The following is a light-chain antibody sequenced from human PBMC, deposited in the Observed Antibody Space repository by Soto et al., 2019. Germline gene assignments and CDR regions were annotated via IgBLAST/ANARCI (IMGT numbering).Light chain of an antibody. V-gene: IGKV1-33*01. Sequence: DIRMTQSPSSLSASVGDRLTITCQASQDISNYLNWYQQKPGKAPKLLIYDASILETGVPPRFSGSGSGTDFTFTISNLQPEDIATYYCQQYDDTPITFGQGTRLDIK. J-gene: IGKJ5*01. CDR2: DAS. CDR1: QDISNY. CDR3: QQYDDTPIT.